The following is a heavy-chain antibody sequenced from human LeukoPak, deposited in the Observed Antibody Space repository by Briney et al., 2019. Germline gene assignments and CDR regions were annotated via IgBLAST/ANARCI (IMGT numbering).Heavy chain of an antibody. J-gene: IGHJ4*02. D-gene: IGHD6-19*01. V-gene: IGHV3-48*02. CDR3: ARDRHSGSDY. Sequence: PRGSLRLSCAASGFTFSNYAMSWVRQAPGKGLEWVSYISSSSSTIYYPDSVRGRFTISRDNAKNSLYLQMNSLRDEDTAVYYCARDRHSGSDYWGQGTLVTVSS. CDR2: ISSSSSTI. CDR1: GFTFSNYA.